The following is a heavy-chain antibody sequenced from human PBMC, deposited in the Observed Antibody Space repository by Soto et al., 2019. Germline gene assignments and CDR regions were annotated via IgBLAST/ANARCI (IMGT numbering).Heavy chain of an antibody. CDR1: GGSISSGGYY. CDR3: ARDRGNRVAAAGGPNYGMDV. Sequence: PSETLSLTCTVSGGSISSGGYYWSWIRQHPGKGLEWIGYIYYSGSTYYNPSLKSRVTISVDTSKNQFSLKLSSVTAADTAVYYCARDRGNRVAAAGGPNYGMDVWGQGTTVTVSS. D-gene: IGHD6-13*01. V-gene: IGHV4-31*03. J-gene: IGHJ6*02. CDR2: IYYSGST.